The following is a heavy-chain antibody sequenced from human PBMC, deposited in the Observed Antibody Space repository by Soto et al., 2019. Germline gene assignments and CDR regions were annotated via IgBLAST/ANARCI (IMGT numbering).Heavy chain of an antibody. CDR1: GFSLTTSGVG. CDR2: IYWDDDK. J-gene: IGHJ4*02. CDR3: AHRRAGTLDY. Sequence: QITLKESGPTLVKPTQPLTLTCTFSGFSLTTSGVGVGWISQPPGKALEWLALIYWDDDKRYSPSLKSRLIITRDTSKNQVVLSMTNMDPVDTATYFCAHRRAGTLDYWGQGTLVTVSS. D-gene: IGHD1-1*01. V-gene: IGHV2-5*02.